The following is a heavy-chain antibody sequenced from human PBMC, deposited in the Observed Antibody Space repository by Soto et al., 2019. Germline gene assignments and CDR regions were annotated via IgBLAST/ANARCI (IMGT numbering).Heavy chain of an antibody. CDR2: IYYTGST. CDR3: AGGRPAGRN. D-gene: IGHD2-15*01. V-gene: IGHV4-61*03. Sequence: PSETLSLTCTVSGGSISNGGYYWSWIRQPPGKGLEWIGHIYYTGSTNYNPSLKSRVTISLDTSKNHISLKLNSVTAADTAVYYCAGGRPAGRNWGQGTLVTVSS. CDR1: GGSISNGGYY. J-gene: IGHJ4*02.